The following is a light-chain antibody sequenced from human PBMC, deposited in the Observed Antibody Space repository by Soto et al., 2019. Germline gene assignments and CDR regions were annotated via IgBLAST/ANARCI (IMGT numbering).Light chain of an antibody. V-gene: IGLV1-40*01. CDR3: QSYDSSLSGHVV. CDR1: SSNIGAGYD. J-gene: IGLJ2*01. Sequence: QSVLTQLPSVSGAPGQRVTISCTGSSSNIGAGYDLHWYQQLPGTAPKLLIYGNSNRPSGVPDRFSGSKSGTSASLAITGLQAEDEADYYCQSYDSSLSGHVVFGGGTKLTVL. CDR2: GNS.